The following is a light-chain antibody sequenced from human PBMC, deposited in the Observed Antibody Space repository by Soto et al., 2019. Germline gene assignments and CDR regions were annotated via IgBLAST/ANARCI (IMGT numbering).Light chain of an antibody. J-gene: IGKJ1*01. V-gene: IGKV1-5*03. CDR1: QSVGSS. CDR3: QQYHAYSRT. Sequence: DIQMTQSPSTLSASVGDRVTITCRASQSVGSSLAWYQQKPGKAPRLIIYRASTLESGVPSRFRGTGAGTGFTLTISSLQPDDFATYYCQQYHAYSRTFGHGTKVEMK. CDR2: RAS.